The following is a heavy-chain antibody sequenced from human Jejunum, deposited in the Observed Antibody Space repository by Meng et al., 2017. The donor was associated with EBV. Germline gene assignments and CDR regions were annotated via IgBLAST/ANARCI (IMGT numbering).Heavy chain of an antibody. CDR2: IYYSGST. CDR1: GDSTNSRNW. D-gene: IGHD2-21*02. V-gene: IGHV4-4*02. Sequence: QWRLQVSGPGMGKPWGTLSLTCAVSGDSTNSRNWWSGVRQSPERGLEWIGEIYYSGSTNYNPSLKSRVTILVDRSENHFSLHLSSVTAADTAVYYCVRGGDYCLVYWGQGTLVTVSS. CDR3: VRGGDYCLVY. J-gene: IGHJ4*02.